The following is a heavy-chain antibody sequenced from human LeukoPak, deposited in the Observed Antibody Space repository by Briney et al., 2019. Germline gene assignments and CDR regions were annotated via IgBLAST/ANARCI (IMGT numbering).Heavy chain of an antibody. J-gene: IGHJ4*02. CDR3: ARGSHDYDS. Sequence: PSETLSLTCTVSGGSISPYYWSWIRQPPGKGLEWIGYVYYSGSTIYNPSLTSRVTISVDTSENQFSLKLSSATAADTAVYYCARGSHDYDSWGQGTLVTVSS. CDR1: GGSISPYY. D-gene: IGHD5-12*01. CDR2: VYYSGST. V-gene: IGHV4-59*01.